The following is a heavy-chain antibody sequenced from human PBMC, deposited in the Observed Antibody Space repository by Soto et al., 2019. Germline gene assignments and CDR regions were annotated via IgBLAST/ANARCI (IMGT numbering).Heavy chain of an antibody. V-gene: IGHV1-69*08. CDR1: GGTFSSYT. Sequence: QVQLVPSGAEVKKPGYSVKVSCKASGGTFSSYTISWVRQAPGQGLEWIGRIIPILGIANYAQKFECRVTITADKSTSTAYMELSSLRSEDTAVYYCAREVRSGVPLEWYDYMDVWCKGTTITVSS. CDR2: IIPILGIA. D-gene: IGHD3-3*01. J-gene: IGHJ6*03. CDR3: AREVRSGVPLEWYDYMDV.